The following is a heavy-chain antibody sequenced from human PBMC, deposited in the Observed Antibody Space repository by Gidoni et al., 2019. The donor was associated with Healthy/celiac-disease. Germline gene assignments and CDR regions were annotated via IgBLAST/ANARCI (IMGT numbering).Heavy chain of an antibody. CDR2: INWDDDK. J-gene: IGHJ4*02. D-gene: IGHD6-19*01. V-gene: IGHV2-70*01. CDR3: ARIGGYGSGFDY. CDR1: GFSLSTSGMC. Sequence: QVTLRESGPALVKPTQTLTLTCNFSGFSLSTSGMCVSWIRQPPGKALECLALINWDDDKYYSTSLKTRLTISKDTSKNQVVLTMTNMDPVDTATYYCARIGGYGSGFDYWGQGTLVTVSS.